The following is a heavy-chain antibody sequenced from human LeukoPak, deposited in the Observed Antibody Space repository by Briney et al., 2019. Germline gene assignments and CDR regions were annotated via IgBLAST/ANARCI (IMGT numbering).Heavy chain of an antibody. D-gene: IGHD3-16*01. CDR2: IYYSGST. Sequence: SETLSLTCTVSGGSISSYYWSWIRQPPGKGLEWIGYIYYSGSTNYNPSLKSRVTISVDTSKNQFSLKLSSVTAADTAVYYCARGGNYNYYYGMDVWGQGTTVTVSS. CDR3: ARGGNYNYYYGMDV. J-gene: IGHJ6*02. CDR1: GGSISSYY. V-gene: IGHV4-59*01.